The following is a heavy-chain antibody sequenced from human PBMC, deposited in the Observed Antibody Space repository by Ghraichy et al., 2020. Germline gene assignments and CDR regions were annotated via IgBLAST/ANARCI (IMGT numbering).Heavy chain of an antibody. CDR3: AKVSWGRGAGNY. CDR2: ISDGSGTT. J-gene: IGHJ4*02. Sequence: GGSLRLSCVASGFTLSSYDVSWVRQAPGKGLEWVSAISDGSGTTYYADSVEGRFTISRDNSKNTLYLQMNSLRAEDTAVYYCAKVSWGRGAGNYWGQGTLVTVSS. CDR1: GFTLSSYD. V-gene: IGHV3-23*01. D-gene: IGHD3-10*01.